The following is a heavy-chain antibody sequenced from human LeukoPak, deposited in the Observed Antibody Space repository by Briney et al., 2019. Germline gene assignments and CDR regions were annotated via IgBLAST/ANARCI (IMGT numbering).Heavy chain of an antibody. D-gene: IGHD2-21*02. J-gene: IGHJ5*02. V-gene: IGHV3-33*01. CDR3: ARASLAYCGGDCYSPNWFDP. CDR2: IWYDGSNK. CDR1: GFTFSSYG. Sequence: PGGSLRLSCAASGFTFSSYGMHWVRQAPGKGLEWVAVIWYDGSNKYYADSVKGRFTISRDNSKNTLYLQMNSLRAEDTAVYYCARASLAYCGGDCYSPNWFDPWGQGTLVTVSS.